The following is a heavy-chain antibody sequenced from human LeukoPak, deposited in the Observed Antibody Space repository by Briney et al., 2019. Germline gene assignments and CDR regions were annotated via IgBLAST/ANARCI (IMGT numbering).Heavy chain of an antibody. J-gene: IGHJ3*02. D-gene: IGHD2-2*01. CDR2: IYYSGST. CDR1: GGSISSSSFY. CDR3: ARDREPYSSTSPAFDI. Sequence: SETLSLTCTVSGGSISSSSFYWGWIRQPPGKGLEWLGSIYYSGSTYYNSSLKSRVTISVDTSRNQFSLKLSSVTAADTAVYYCARDREPYSSTSPAFDIWGQGTMVTVSS. V-gene: IGHV4-39*07.